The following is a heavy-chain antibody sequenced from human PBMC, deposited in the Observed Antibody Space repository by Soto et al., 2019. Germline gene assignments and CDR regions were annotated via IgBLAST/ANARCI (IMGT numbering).Heavy chain of an antibody. CDR2: IYYSGST. D-gene: IGHD3-22*01. CDR1: GGSISSSSYY. Sequence: SETLSLTCTVSGGSISSSSYYWGWILQPPGKGLEWIGSIYYSGSTYYNPSLKSRVTISVDTSKNQFSLKLSSVTAADTAVYYCAAMRVVVITTIYYYYGMDVWGQGTTVTVSS. CDR3: AAMRVVVITTIYYYYGMDV. J-gene: IGHJ6*02. V-gene: IGHV4-39*01.